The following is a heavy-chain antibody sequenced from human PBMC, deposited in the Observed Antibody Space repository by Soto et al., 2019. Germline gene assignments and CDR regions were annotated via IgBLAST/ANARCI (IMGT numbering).Heavy chain of an antibody. CDR2: INSDGSST. CDR3: ASELRNWNARGYYFDY. D-gene: IGHD1-20*01. J-gene: IGHJ4*02. V-gene: IGHV3-74*01. Sequence: PGGSLRLSCAASGFTFSSYWMHWVRQAPGKGLVWVSRINSDGSSTSYADSVKGRFTISRDNAKNTLYLQMNSLRAEDTAVYYCASELRNWNARGYYFDYWGQGTLVTVSS. CDR1: GFTFSSYW.